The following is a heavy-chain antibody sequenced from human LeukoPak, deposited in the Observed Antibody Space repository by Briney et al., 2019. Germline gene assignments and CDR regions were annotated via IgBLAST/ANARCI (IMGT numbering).Heavy chain of an antibody. CDR3: ARGVPYSSSSFDY. CDR2: IYTSGST. Sequence: SETLSLTCAVSGGSISSGSYYWSWIRQPAGKGLEWIGRIYTSGSTNYNPSLKSRVTISVDTSKNQFSLKLSSVTAADTAVYYCARGVPYSSSSFDYWGQGTLVTVSS. J-gene: IGHJ4*02. CDR1: GGSISSGSYY. D-gene: IGHD6-6*01. V-gene: IGHV4-61*02.